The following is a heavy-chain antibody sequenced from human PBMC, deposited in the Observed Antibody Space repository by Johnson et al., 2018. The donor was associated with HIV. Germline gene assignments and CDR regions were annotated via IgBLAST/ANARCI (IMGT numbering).Heavy chain of an antibody. V-gene: IGHV3-20*04. Sequence: VQLVESGGGLVQPGGSLRLSCAASGFTFDDYGMSWVRQAPGKGLEWVSGISWNSDSIGFADSVKGRFTISRDNSGNTLYLQMDSLRVEDTAVYYCASTRLGAFDIWGQGTMVTVSS. D-gene: IGHD6-6*01. CDR1: GFTFDDYG. J-gene: IGHJ3*02. CDR3: ASTRLGAFDI. CDR2: ISWNSDSI.